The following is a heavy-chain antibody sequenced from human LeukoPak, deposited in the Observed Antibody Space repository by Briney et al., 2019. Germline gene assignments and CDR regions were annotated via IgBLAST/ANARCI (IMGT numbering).Heavy chain of an antibody. V-gene: IGHV4-39*07. CDR2: IYYSGST. J-gene: IGHJ4*02. CDR1: GGSISSSSYY. D-gene: IGHD5-24*01. Sequence: SETLSLTCTVSGGSISSSSYYWGWIRQPPGKGLEWIGSIYYSGSTNYNPSLKSRVTISVDTSKNQFSLKLSSVTAADTAVYYCARGRQRWLQSQFDYWGQGTLVTVSS. CDR3: ARGRQRWLQSQFDY.